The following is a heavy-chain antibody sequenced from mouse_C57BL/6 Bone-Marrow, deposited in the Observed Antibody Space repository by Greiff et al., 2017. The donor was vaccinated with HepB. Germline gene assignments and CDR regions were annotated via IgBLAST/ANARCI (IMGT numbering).Heavy chain of an antibody. J-gene: IGHJ2*01. V-gene: IGHV1-76*01. CDR2: IYPGSGNT. CDR3: ARLGGYQYYFDY. CDR1: GYTFTDYY. Sequence: QVQLQQSGAELVRPGASVKLSCKASGYTFTDYYINWVKQRPGQGLEWIARIYPGSGNTYYNEKFKGKATLTAEKSSSTAYMQLSSLTSEDSAVYFCARLGGYQYYFDYWGQGTTLTVSS. D-gene: IGHD2-2*01.